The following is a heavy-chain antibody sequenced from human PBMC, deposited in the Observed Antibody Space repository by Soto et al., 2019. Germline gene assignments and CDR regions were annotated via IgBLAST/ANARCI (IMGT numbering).Heavy chain of an antibody. CDR2: IGHLETT. D-gene: IGHD2-15*01. CDR1: GVAMADGGYS. Sequence: PSETRSRTWIVSGVAMADGGYSWMWIRQSPEKGLEWLGYIGHLETTYNNPSFKSRLSLSIDRTRNQFSLSLSSMTAAEKAVYYCARGGGYDSFDFWGQGIQVTVSS. V-gene: IGHV4-30-2*06. J-gene: IGHJ4*02. CDR3: ARGGGYDSFDF.